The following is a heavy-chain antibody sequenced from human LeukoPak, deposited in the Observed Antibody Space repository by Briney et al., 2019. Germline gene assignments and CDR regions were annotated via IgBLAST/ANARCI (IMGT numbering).Heavy chain of an antibody. CDR3: ARLQWLSTPFFDY. CDR1: GASISSGSYY. CDR2: VYTSGST. J-gene: IGHJ4*02. Sequence: PSQTLSLTCTVSGASISSGSYYWSWIRQPAGKGLEWIGRVYTSGSTNYDPSLKSRVNISLDTPKNQFSLKLISVTAADTAVYFCARLQWLSTPFFDYWGQGTLVTVSS. V-gene: IGHV4-61*02. D-gene: IGHD6-19*01.